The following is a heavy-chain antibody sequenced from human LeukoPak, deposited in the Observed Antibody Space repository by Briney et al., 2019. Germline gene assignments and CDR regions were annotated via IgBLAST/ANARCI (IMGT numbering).Heavy chain of an antibody. CDR2: IYRTGST. J-gene: IGHJ4*02. CDR3: ARQRDLQQLAPFDY. V-gene: IGHV4-59*08. CDR1: GGSISSYY. Sequence: SETLSLTCNVSGGSISSYYWSWIRQPPGKGLEWIGYIYRTGSTNYNPSLKSRVTISADTSKSQFSLSLSSVTAADTAVYYCARQRDLQQLAPFDYWGQGTLVTVSS. D-gene: IGHD6-13*01.